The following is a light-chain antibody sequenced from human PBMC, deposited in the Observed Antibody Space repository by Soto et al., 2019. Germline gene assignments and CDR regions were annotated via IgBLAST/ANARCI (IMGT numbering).Light chain of an antibody. CDR1: NIGGKS. V-gene: IGLV3-21*02. J-gene: IGLJ1*01. CDR2: DDS. CDR3: QVWDDNSDHHV. Sequence: SYELTKTSSVSVAPGQTARISCGGNNIGGKSVHWYQQKPGQAPVVVVYDDSDRPSGIPERFSGSNSGNTATLTISRVEAGDEADYHCQVWDDNSDHHVFGTGTQLTVL.